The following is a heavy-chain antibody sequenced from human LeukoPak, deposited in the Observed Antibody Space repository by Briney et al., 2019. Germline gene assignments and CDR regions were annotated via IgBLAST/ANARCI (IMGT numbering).Heavy chain of an antibody. V-gene: IGHV3-23*01. J-gene: IGHJ4*02. D-gene: IGHD2-21*02. CDR3: AKGGSWVVTAIFLFDY. CDR1: GFTFSSYV. Sequence: GGSLRLSCAASGFTFSSYVMSWVRQAPGKGLEWVSGISGSGGTTYNADSVKGRFTISRDNSKNTLSLQLNSLRADDTAVYYCAKGGSWVVTAIFLFDYWGQGTLVTVSS. CDR2: ISGSGGTT.